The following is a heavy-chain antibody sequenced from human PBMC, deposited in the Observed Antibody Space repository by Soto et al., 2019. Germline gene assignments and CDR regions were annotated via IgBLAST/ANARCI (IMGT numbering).Heavy chain of an antibody. CDR1: GGSISSYY. Sequence: QVQLQESGPGLVKPSETLSLTCTVSGGSISSYYWTWIRQPPGKGLEWIGFMYNSGSTHYNPSLKSQVTTSLDTSKNQFSLNLRPVTAADTAVYYCASMGYHYGSGSYPLDYWGQGTLVTVSS. CDR2: MYNSGST. CDR3: ASMGYHYGSGSYPLDY. V-gene: IGHV4-59*08. D-gene: IGHD3-10*01. J-gene: IGHJ4*02.